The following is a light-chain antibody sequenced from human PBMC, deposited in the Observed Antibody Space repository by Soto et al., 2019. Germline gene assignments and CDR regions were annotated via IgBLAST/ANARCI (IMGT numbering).Light chain of an antibody. Sequence: EIVLTQSPGTLSLSPWERATLSCRASQSVSSNLAWYQQKPGQAPRLLIYGASTRATGIPARFSGGGSGTDFTLTISSLEPEDFAVYYCQQRSNWPPNFGQGTRLEIK. CDR1: QSVSSN. J-gene: IGKJ5*01. CDR2: GAS. CDR3: QQRSNWPPN. V-gene: IGKV3-11*01.